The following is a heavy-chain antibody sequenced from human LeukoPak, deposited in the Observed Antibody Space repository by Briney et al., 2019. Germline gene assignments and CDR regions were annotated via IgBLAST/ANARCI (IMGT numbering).Heavy chain of an antibody. V-gene: IGHV1-2*02. Sequence: GASVKLSCKASGYTFAGYYMHWVRQVPGQGLEWMGWINPNSGGTNYAQKFQGRVTMTRDTSISTAYMELSRVRSDDTAVYYCAREDYWGQGTLVTVSS. CDR1: GYTFAGYY. J-gene: IGHJ4*02. CDR3: AREDY. CDR2: INPNSGGT.